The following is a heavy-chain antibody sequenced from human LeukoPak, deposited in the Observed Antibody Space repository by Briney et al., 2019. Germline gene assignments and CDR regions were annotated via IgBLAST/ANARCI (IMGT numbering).Heavy chain of an antibody. D-gene: IGHD2-2*01. CDR1: GASVTSYY. CDR3: ARGHSSTRLVLVYYYYMDV. J-gene: IGHJ6*03. V-gene: IGHV4-59*08. CDR2: ISYNERM. Sequence: PSEPLSLTCSVSGASVTSYYWNWVRQRPGKGLEWIGYISYNERMDYGPTLKSRVTMSLDTSKNQFSLKLSSVTAADTAVYYCARGHSSTRLVLVYYYYMDVWGKGTTVTVSS.